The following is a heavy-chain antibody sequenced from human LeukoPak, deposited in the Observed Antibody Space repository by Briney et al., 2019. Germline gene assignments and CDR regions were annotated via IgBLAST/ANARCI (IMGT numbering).Heavy chain of an antibody. CDR1: GFNFEDYA. D-gene: IGHD1-26*01. V-gene: IGHV3-49*04. CDR2: ISSKAYGGST. Sequence: GGSLRLSCATSGFNFEDYAMNWVRQAPVKGLEWVGLISSKAYGGSTEFAASVKGRLSIQRDESKHIVYLQMNSLKIEDTAVYDCTRDVERGGSYWGGGYWGQGTLVTVSS. CDR3: TRDVERGGSYWGGGY. J-gene: IGHJ4*02.